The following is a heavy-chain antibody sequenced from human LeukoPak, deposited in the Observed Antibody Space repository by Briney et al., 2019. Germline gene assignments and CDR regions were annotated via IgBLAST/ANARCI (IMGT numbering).Heavy chain of an antibody. CDR3: ARDLSDRYGMDV. CDR2: IYHSGST. D-gene: IGHD3-22*01. Sequence: PSETLSLACTVSGGSISSGGYYWSWIRQPLGKGLEWIGYIYHSGSTYYNPSLKSRVTISVDTSKNQFSLKLSSVTAADTAVYYCARDLSDRYGMDVWGQGTTVTVSS. CDR1: GGSISSGGYY. V-gene: IGHV4-30-2*01. J-gene: IGHJ6*02.